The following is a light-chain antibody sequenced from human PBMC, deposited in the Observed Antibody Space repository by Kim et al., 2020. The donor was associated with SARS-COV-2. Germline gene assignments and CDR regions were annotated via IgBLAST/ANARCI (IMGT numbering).Light chain of an antibody. Sequence: EIVMTQSPATLSVSPGERDTLTCRASQSVNTKLAWYQQKGGRPPRILIYGASTRATGVPARFSGSGSGTDFTLTISSLQAEDFAVYYCQQYHDWAETFGQGTKVDIK. CDR3: QQYHDWAET. J-gene: IGKJ1*01. CDR2: GAS. CDR1: QSVNTK. V-gene: IGKV3D-15*01.